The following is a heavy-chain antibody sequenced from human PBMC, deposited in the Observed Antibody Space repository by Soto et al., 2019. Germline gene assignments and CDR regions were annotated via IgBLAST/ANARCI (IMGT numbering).Heavy chain of an antibody. Sequence: QVQLVESGGGVVQPGRSLRLSCTASGFIFSSYAMHWVRQAPGKGLEWVAVISYDGSNKYYADSVKGRFTISRDNSKNTLYLQMNSLRAEDTAVYYCARDQEFDYWGQGTLVTVSS. V-gene: IGHV3-30-3*01. CDR1: GFIFSSYA. J-gene: IGHJ4*02. CDR3: ARDQEFDY. CDR2: ISYDGSNK.